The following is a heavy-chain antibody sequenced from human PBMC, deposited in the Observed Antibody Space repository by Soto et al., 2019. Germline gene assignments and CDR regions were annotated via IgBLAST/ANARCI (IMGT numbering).Heavy chain of an antibody. CDR1: IASILDFY. D-gene: IGHD4-4*01. V-gene: IGHV4-59*12. J-gene: IGHJ4*02. CDR3: AGYSNYYY. CDR2: FSYTGSP. Sequence: SETQYPTCTVPIASILDFYWSWIRQPPGKGLEYIGHFSYTGSPNYNPSLKSRVTISVDTSKNQFSLKLSSVTAADTAVYYCAGYSNYYYWGQGTLVTVSS.